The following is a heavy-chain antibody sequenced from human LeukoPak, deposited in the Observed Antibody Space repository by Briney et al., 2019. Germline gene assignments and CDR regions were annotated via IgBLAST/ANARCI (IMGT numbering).Heavy chain of an antibody. CDR3: ARRDRLYCGGDCYSAGDDAFDI. CDR2: IYPGDSDT. Sequence: GESLKISCKGSGYSSTSYWIGWVRQMPGKGLEWMGIIYPGDSDTRHSPSFQGQVTISADKSISTAYLQWSSLKASDTAMYYCARRDRLYCGGDCYSAGDDAFDIWGQGTMVTVSS. CDR1: GYSSTSYW. D-gene: IGHD2-21*02. J-gene: IGHJ3*02. V-gene: IGHV5-51*01.